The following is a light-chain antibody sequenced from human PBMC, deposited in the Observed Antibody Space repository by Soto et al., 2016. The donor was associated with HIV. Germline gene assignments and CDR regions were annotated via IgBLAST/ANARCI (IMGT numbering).Light chain of an antibody. J-gene: IGLJ3*02. Sequence: SSELTQDPAVSVALGQTVRITCQGDSLRNYYASWYQQKPGQAPVLVVYGKDNRPSGIPDRFSGSSSGNTASLTITGAQAEDESDYYCNSRDTSGNPWVFGGGTKLTVL. CDR3: NSRDTSGNPWV. CDR2: GKD. V-gene: IGLV3-19*01. CDR1: SLRNYY.